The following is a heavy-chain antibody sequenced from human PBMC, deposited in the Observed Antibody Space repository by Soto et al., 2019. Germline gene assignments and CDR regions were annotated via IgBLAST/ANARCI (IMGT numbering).Heavy chain of an antibody. CDR2: ISGGGGVST. V-gene: IGHV3-23*01. D-gene: IGHD3-10*01. CDR1: GFTFSSYA. CDR3: AKDAISMVRGVNNWFDL. J-gene: IGHJ5*02. Sequence: EVQLLESGGGLVQPGGSLTLSCAASGFTFSSYAMTWVRQAPGKGLEWVSGISGGGGVSTYYADSVKGRFTISRDNSMNTLYLQMNRQRAEDTAVYYCAKDAISMVRGVNNWFDLWGQGTLVTVSS.